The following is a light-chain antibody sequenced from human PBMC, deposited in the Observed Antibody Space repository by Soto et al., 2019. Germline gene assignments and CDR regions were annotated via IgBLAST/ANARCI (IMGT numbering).Light chain of an antibody. CDR2: GAS. CDR3: QQYNNWLLFT. CDR1: QSVSSN. J-gene: IGKJ3*01. V-gene: IGKV3-15*01. Sequence: EIVMTQSPATLSVSPGERATLSCRASQSVSSNLAWYQQKPGQAPRLLIYGASTRATGIPARFSGSGSGTEFTLTISSLQSEDFAVYYCQQYNNWLLFTFGPGTKLDIK.